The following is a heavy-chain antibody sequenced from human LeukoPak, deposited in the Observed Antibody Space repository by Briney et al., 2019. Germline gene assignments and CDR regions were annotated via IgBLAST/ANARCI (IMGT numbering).Heavy chain of an antibody. CDR2: IWYDGSNK. D-gene: IGHD1-26*01. Sequence: QPGGSLRLSCAASGFTFSSYGMHWVRQAPGKGLEWMAVIWYDGSNKYYADSVKGRFTISRDNSKNTLYLQMNSLRAEDTAVYYCARDLNSGSYFFDIWGQGTMVTVSS. V-gene: IGHV3-33*01. J-gene: IGHJ3*02. CDR1: GFTFSSYG. CDR3: ARDLNSGSYFFDI.